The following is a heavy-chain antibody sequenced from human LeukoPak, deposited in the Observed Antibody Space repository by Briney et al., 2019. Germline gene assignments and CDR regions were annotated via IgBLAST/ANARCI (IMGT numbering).Heavy chain of an antibody. CDR2: ISGSGGST. Sequence: GGSLRLSCAASGFTFSSYGMSWVRQAPGKGLEWVSAISGSGGSTYYADSVKGRFTISRDNSKNTLYLQMNSLRAEDTAVYYCAKDPKGSGSYYNPYNWFDPWGQGTLVTVSS. V-gene: IGHV3-23*01. CDR1: GFTFSSYG. CDR3: AKDPKGSGSYYNPYNWFDP. D-gene: IGHD3-10*01. J-gene: IGHJ5*02.